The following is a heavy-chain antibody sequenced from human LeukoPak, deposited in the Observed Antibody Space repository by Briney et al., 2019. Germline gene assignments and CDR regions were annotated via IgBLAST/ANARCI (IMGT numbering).Heavy chain of an antibody. CDR3: ARAPIYSSGTDFDY. J-gene: IGHJ4*02. CDR1: GFTVSSNY. D-gene: IGHD6-25*01. CDR2: IYSGGST. V-gene: IGHV3-53*01. Sequence: PGGSLRLSCAASGFTVSSNYMSWVRQAPGKGLEWVSVIYSGGSTYYADSVKGRFTISRDNSKNTLYLQMNSLRAEDTAVYYCARAPIYSSGTDFDYWGQGTLVTVSS.